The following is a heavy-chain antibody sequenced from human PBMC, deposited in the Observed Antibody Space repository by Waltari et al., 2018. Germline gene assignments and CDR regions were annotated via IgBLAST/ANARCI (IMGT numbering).Heavy chain of an antibody. J-gene: IGHJ3*02. CDR1: GFTFSSYA. Sequence: EVQLLESGGGLVQPGGSLRLSCAASGFTFSSYAMSWVRQAPGKGLEWVSVISGSGGSTYYADSVKGRFTISRDNAKNSLYLQMNSLRAEDTAVYYCARAPNSAFDIWGQGTMVTVSS. CDR2: ISGSGGST. V-gene: IGHV3-23*01. CDR3: ARAPNSAFDI.